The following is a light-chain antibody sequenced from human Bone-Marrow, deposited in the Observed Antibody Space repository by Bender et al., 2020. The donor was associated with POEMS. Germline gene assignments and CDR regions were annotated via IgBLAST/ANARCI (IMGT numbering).Light chain of an antibody. V-gene: IGLV2-14*03. CDR1: SSDVGGYNY. CDR2: DVS. Sequence: QSALTQPASVSGSPGQSITISCTGTSSDVGGYNYVSWYQQHPGKVPKLMIYDVSNRPSGVSNRFSGSKSGNTASLTISGPQADDEGDYYCGSYTTSSTLVFGTGTKVTVV. CDR3: GSYTTSSTLV. J-gene: IGLJ1*01.